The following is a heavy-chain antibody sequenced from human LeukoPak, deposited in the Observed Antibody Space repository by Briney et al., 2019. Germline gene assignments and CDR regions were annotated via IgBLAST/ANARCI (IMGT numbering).Heavy chain of an antibody. V-gene: IGHV3-7*01. CDR1: GFTFSSYW. CDR3: ARAPPQMVVVTDQEYYFDY. CDR2: IKTDGSQI. Sequence: HPGGSLRLSCVASGFTFSSYWMTWVRQAPGKGLEWVANIKTDGSQIYYVDSVKGRFTISRDDAKNSLYLQMNSLRAEDTAVYYCARAPPQMVVVTDQEYYFDYWGQGTLVTVSS. D-gene: IGHD2-21*02. J-gene: IGHJ4*02.